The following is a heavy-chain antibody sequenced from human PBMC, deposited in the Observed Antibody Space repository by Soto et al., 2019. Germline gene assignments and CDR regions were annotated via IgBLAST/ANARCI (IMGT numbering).Heavy chain of an antibody. CDR3: ARVRDDILTGYHDY. V-gene: IGHV4-59*01. CDR1: GGSISSYY. J-gene: IGHJ4*02. D-gene: IGHD3-9*01. CDR2: IYYSGST. Sequence: SETLSLTCTVSGGSISSYYWSWIRQPPGKGLEWIGYIYYSGSTNYNPSLKSRVTISVDTSKNQFSLKLSSVTAADTAVYYCARVRDDILTGYHDYWGQGTLVTSPQ.